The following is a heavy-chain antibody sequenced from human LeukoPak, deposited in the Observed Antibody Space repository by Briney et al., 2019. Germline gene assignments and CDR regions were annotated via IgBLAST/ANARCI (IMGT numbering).Heavy chain of an antibody. V-gene: IGHV3-30*02. CDR1: GFTFSSYG. J-gene: IGHJ4*02. D-gene: IGHD3-3*01. CDR3: AKDKAISSGSEYYFDY. Sequence: GGSLRLSCAASGFTFSSYGMHWVREAPGKGLEWVAFPRYDGSNKYYADSVKGRLTISRDNSKNTLYLQMNSLRAEDTAVYYCAKDKAISSGSEYYFDYWGQGTLVTVSS. CDR2: PRYDGSNK.